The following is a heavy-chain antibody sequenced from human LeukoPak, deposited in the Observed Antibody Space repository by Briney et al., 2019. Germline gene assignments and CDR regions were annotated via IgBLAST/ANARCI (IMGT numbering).Heavy chain of an antibody. CDR1: GGSFSGYY. Sequence: SETLSLTCAVYGGSFSGYYWSWIRQPPGKGLEWIGEINHSGSTNYNPSLKSRVTISVDTSKNQFSLKLSSVTAADTAVYYCARSRTGTRAQAFDYWGQGTLVTVSS. D-gene: IGHD1-7*01. CDR3: ARSRTGTRAQAFDY. J-gene: IGHJ4*02. V-gene: IGHV4-34*01. CDR2: INHSGST.